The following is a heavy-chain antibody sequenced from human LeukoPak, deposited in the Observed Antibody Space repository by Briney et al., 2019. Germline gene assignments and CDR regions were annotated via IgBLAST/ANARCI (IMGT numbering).Heavy chain of an antibody. Sequence: ASVKVSCKASGYTFTSYGISWVRQAPGQGLEWTAWISAYNGNTDYAQNLRGRVTMTTDTSTSTAYMELRSLRSDDTAVYYCARDSVDGSGTYYNDSPDYWGQGTLATVSS. D-gene: IGHD3-10*01. V-gene: IGHV1-18*01. CDR2: ISAYNGNT. CDR1: GYTFTSYG. CDR3: ARDSVDGSGTYYNDSPDY. J-gene: IGHJ4*02.